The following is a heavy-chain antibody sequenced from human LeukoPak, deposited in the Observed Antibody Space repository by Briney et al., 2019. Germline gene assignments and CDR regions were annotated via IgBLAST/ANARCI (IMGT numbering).Heavy chain of an antibody. V-gene: IGHV4-34*01. CDR2: INHSGST. Sequence: SETLSLTCAVYGGSFSGYYWSWIRQPPGKGLEWIGEINHSGSTNYNPSLKSRVTISVDTSKNQFSLKLSSVTAADTAVYYCAYGIFGVVRSWGQGTLVTVPS. CDR3: AYGIFGVVRS. CDR1: GGSFSGYY. J-gene: IGHJ4*02. D-gene: IGHD3-3*01.